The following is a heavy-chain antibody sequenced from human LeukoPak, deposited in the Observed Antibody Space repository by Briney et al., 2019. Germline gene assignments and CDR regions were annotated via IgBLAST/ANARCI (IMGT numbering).Heavy chain of an antibody. J-gene: IGHJ4*02. Sequence: GGSLRLSCAASGFTFSSYEMNWVRQAPGKGLEWVSYISGSGSTIYYADSVKGRFTISRDNAKNSLYLQMNSLRAEDTAVYYCAREGGCSGGSCYTDLDYWGQGTLVTVSS. CDR1: GFTFSSYE. D-gene: IGHD2-15*01. CDR3: AREGGCSGGSCYTDLDY. CDR2: ISGSGSTI. V-gene: IGHV3-48*03.